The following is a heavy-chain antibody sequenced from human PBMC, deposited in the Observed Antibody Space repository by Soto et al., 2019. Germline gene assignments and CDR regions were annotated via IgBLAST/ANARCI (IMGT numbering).Heavy chain of an antibody. V-gene: IGHV1-2*02. J-gene: IGHJ4*02. CDR2: INPNSGGT. CDR3: AREGYYYDSSGSLDC. Sequence: ASVKVSCKASGYTFTGYYMHWVRQAPGQGLEWMGWINPNSGGTNYAQKFQGRVTMTRDTSISTAYMELSRLRSDDTAVYYCAREGYYYDSSGSLDCWGQGTLVTVSS. D-gene: IGHD3-22*01. CDR1: GYTFTGYY.